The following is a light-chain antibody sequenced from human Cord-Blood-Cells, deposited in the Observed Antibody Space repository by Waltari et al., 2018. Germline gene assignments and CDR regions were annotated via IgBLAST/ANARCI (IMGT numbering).Light chain of an antibody. V-gene: IGKV3-20*01. Sequence: EIVLTQSPGTLSLSPGERATLSCRASQSVSSSYLAWYQQKPGQAPRLLIHGASSRATGIPDRFSGSGSGTDFTLTISRLEPEDFAVYYCQQYGSSNPYSFGQGTKLEIK. CDR2: GAS. CDR1: QSVSSSY. CDR3: QQYGSSNPYS. J-gene: IGKJ2*03.